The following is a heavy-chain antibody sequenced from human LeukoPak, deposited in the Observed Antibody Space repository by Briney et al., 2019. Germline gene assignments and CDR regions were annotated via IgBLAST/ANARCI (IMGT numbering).Heavy chain of an antibody. CDR2: ISSNGGST. V-gene: IGHV3-64*04. Sequence: GGSLRLSCSASGFTFSSYAMHWVRQAPGKGLEYVSAISSNGGSTYYADSVKGRFTISRDNSKNTLYLQMNSLRAEDTAVYYCARIAMVRGVIIRGGGTFDYWGQGTLVTVSS. CDR3: ARIAMVRGVIIRGGGTFDY. D-gene: IGHD3-10*01. J-gene: IGHJ4*02. CDR1: GFTFSSYA.